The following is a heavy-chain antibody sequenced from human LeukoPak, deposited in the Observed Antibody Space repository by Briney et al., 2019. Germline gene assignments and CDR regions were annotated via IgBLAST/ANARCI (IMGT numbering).Heavy chain of an antibody. CDR2: IYYSGST. J-gene: IGHJ5*02. D-gene: IGHD3-22*01. CDR3: ARENYYDSSGYYGNWFDP. CDR1: GGSISGYY. Sequence: SETLSLTCTVSGGSISGYYWSWIRQPPGKGLEWIGYIYYSGSTNYNPSLKSRVTISVDTSKNQFSLKLSSVTAADTAVYYCARENYYDSSGYYGNWFDPWGQGTLVTVSS. V-gene: IGHV4-59*01.